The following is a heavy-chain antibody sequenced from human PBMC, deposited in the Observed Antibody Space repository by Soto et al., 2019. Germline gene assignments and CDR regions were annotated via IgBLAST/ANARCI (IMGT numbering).Heavy chain of an antibody. CDR1: GYTFSRYG. CDR2: ISTYNGNT. J-gene: IGHJ5*02. Sequence: ASVKVSCKASGYTFSRYGISWVRQAPGQGLEWMGWISTYNGNTNYAQRFQGRVTLTRDTSTDTVSLELSGLRSDDTAVYYCARDDCTSANCYAYNWFDPWGQGTLVTVSS. D-gene: IGHD2-2*01. CDR3: ARDDCTSANCYAYNWFDP. V-gene: IGHV1-18*04.